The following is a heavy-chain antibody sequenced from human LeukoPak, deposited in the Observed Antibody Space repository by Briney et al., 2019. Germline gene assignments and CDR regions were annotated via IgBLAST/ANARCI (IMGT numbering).Heavy chain of an antibody. D-gene: IGHD6-19*01. CDR1: GYSFTSYR. Sequence: GESLKISCKGSGYSFTSYRIGWVRQMPGKGLEWMGIIYPGDSDTRYSPSLQGQVTISADKSISTAYLQWSSLKASDTAMYYCARRRYPGYSSGRDAFDIWGQGTMVTVSS. CDR3: ARRRYPGYSSGRDAFDI. V-gene: IGHV5-51*01. CDR2: IYPGDSDT. J-gene: IGHJ3*02.